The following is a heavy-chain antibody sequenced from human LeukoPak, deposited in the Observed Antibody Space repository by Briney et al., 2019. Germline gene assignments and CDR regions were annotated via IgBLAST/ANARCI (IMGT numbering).Heavy chain of an antibody. CDR1: GGSISSGGYY. V-gene: IGHV4-61*08. Sequence: SETLSLTCTVSGGSISSGGYYWSWIRQHPGTGLEWIGYIYYSGSTNYNPSLKSRVTISVDTSKNQFSLRLSSVTAADTAVYYCARSYSSRYVDYWGQGTLVTVSS. CDR2: IYYSGST. D-gene: IGHD6-13*01. CDR3: ARSYSSRYVDY. J-gene: IGHJ4*02.